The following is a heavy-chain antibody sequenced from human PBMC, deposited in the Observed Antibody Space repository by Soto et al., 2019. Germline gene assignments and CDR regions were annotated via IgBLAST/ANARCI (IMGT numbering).Heavy chain of an antibody. CDR3: ARDGRGYCSGGSCHYYYYGMDV. CDR1: GYTFTSYG. D-gene: IGHD2-15*01. J-gene: IGHJ6*02. Sequence: ASVKVSCKASGYTFTSYGISWVRQAPGQGLEWMGWISAYNGNTNYAQKLQGRVTMTTDTSTSTAYMELRSLRSDDTAVYYCARDGRGYCSGGSCHYYYYGMDVWGQGTTVTVSS. V-gene: IGHV1-18*01. CDR2: ISAYNGNT.